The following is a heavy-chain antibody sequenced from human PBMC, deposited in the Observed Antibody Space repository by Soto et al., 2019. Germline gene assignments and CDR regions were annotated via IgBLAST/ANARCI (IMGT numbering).Heavy chain of an antibody. V-gene: IGHV4-39*01. J-gene: IGHJ3*02. CDR3: ARSRIMITFGGVIPDAFDI. D-gene: IGHD3-16*02. CDR2: IYYSGST. Sequence: SETLSLTCTVSGGSISSSSYYWGWIRQPPGXXXEWIGSIYYSGSTYYNPSLKSRVTISVDTSKNQFSLKLSSVTAADTAVYYCARSRIMITFGGVIPDAFDIWGQGTMVTVSS. CDR1: GGSISSSSYY.